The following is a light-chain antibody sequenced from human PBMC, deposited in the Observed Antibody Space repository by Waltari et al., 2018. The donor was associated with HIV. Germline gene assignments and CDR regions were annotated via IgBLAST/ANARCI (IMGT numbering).Light chain of an antibody. V-gene: IGKV3-15*01. CDR2: GAS. CDR3: QQYGDSPYT. J-gene: IGKJ2*01. Sequence: EIVMTQSPATLSVSPGERATLSCRASQSVSSNLAWYQQKPGQAPRLLIYGASTRATGIPARFSGSGSGTEFTLTISSLQSVDFAVYYCQQYGDSPYTFGQGTKLEIK. CDR1: QSVSSN.